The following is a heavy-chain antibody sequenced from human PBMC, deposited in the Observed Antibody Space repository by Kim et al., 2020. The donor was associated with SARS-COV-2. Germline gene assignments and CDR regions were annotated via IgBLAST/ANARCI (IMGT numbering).Heavy chain of an antibody. Sequence: NYNPSPKGRVTRSVDTSKNQFSLKLSSVTAADTAVYYCARSMVRGNYFDYWGQGTLVTVSS. D-gene: IGHD3-10*01. J-gene: IGHJ4*02. V-gene: IGHV4-59*01. CDR3: ARSMVRGNYFDY.